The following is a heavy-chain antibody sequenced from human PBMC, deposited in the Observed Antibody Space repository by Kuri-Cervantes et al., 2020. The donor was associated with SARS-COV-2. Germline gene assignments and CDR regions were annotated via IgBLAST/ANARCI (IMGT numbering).Heavy chain of an antibody. CDR3: AKGRMVRARPWYFDL. CDR2: ISSSSSYI. CDR1: GFTFSSYS. Sequence: GESLKISCAASGFTFSSYSMNWVRQAPGKGLEWVSSISSSSSYIYYADSVKGRFTISRDNSKNTLYLQMNSLRAKDTAVYYCAKGRMVRARPWYFDLWGRGTLVTVSS. J-gene: IGHJ2*01. D-gene: IGHD1-14*01. V-gene: IGHV3-21*04.